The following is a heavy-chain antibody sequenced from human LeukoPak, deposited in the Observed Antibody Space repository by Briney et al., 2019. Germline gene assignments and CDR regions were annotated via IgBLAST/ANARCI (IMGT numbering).Heavy chain of an antibody. D-gene: IGHD3-10*01. CDR1: GFTFSSYS. CDR3: ASRGLSGSLDY. Sequence: GGSLRLSCAASGFTFSSYSMNWVRQAPGKGLEWVSSISSSSSYIYYADSVKGRFTISRDNAKNSLYPQMNSLRAEDTAVYYCASRGLSGSLDYWGQGTLVTVSS. J-gene: IGHJ4*02. CDR2: ISSSSSYI. V-gene: IGHV3-21*01.